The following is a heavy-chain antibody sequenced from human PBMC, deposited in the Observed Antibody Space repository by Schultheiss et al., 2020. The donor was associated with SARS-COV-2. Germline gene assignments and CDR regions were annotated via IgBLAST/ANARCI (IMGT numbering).Heavy chain of an antibody. D-gene: IGHD2-21*02. J-gene: IGHJ4*02. CDR2: IYSGGST. CDR3: ARDVQSVVETATLGD. CDR1: GFTVSSNY. Sequence: GGSLRLSCAASGFTVSSNYMSWVRQAPGKGLEWVSVIYSGGSTYYADSVKGRFTISRDNSENTLYLQLNSLRVEDTAVYYCARDVQSVVETATLGDWGQGTLVTVSS. V-gene: IGHV3-66*01.